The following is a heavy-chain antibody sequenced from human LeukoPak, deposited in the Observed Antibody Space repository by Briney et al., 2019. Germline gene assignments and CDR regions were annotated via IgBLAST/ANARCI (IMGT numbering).Heavy chain of an antibody. CDR1: GFTFSSYW. CDR2: IREDGSEK. J-gene: IGHJ5*02. Sequence: WGSLTLSCAASGFTFSSYWMSWVGQAPGKGLEWVANIREDGSEKNYLDSVKGRFTISRDNAQNSLYLQMDSLRVEDTAVYYCARDLGRISAAAIPGGSWGQGNLVTVSS. D-gene: IGHD6-13*01. CDR3: ARDLGRISAAAIPGGS. V-gene: IGHV3-7*05.